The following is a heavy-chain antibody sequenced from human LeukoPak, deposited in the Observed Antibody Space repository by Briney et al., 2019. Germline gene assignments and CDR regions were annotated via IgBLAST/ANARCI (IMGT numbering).Heavy chain of an antibody. CDR3: ARADVWLEQPDFDY. V-gene: IGHV1-18*04. Sequence: ASVKVSCKASGYTFTGYYMHWVRQAPGQGLEWMGWISAYNGHTNYAQKLQGRVTMTTDTSTSTAYMELRSLRSDDTAVYYCARADVWLEQPDFDYWGQGTLVTVSS. D-gene: IGHD1/OR15-1a*01. J-gene: IGHJ4*02. CDR1: GYTFTGYY. CDR2: ISAYNGHT.